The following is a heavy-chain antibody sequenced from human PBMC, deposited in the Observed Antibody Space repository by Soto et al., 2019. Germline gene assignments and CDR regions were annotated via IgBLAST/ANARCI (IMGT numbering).Heavy chain of an antibody. D-gene: IGHD5-18*01. CDR2: INSDGSST. V-gene: IGHV3-74*01. Sequence: WGSLRLSCAASGLTFISYWMHWVRQSPGKGLVWVSRINSDGSSTSYADSVKGRFTMSRDNAKNTLYLQMNSLRAEDTAVFYCARERRDGYNRFFDYWGQGTLVTVSS. CDR3: ARERRDGYNRFFDY. CDR1: GLTFISYW. J-gene: IGHJ4*02.